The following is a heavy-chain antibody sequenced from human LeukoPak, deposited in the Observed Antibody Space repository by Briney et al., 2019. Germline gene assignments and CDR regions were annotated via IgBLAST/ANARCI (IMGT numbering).Heavy chain of an antibody. V-gene: IGHV3-23*01. Sequence: GGSLRLXCAASGFTFSSYAMSWVRQAPGKGLEWVSAISGSRGSTYYADSVKGRFTISRDNSKNTLYLQMNSLRAEDTAVYYCAKDQNDFWSGLRYYFDYWGQGTLVTVSS. D-gene: IGHD3-3*01. CDR2: ISGSRGST. CDR3: AKDQNDFWSGLRYYFDY. J-gene: IGHJ4*02. CDR1: GFTFSSYA.